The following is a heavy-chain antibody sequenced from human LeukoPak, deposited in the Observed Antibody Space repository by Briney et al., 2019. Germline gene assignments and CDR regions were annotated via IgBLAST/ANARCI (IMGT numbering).Heavy chain of an antibody. D-gene: IGHD5-18*01. CDR1: GGSIYGYY. J-gene: IGHJ3*02. Sequence: PSETLSLTCSVSGGSIYGYYWSWIRQAPGKGLEWIGYIFYTGSEINYNRSLKSRLTISVDTSKNQFSLMLTSVTAADTAVYYCARQPANTAAFDIWAPGTMVTVS. V-gene: IGHV4-59*08. CDR3: ARQPANTAAFDI. CDR2: IFYTGSEI.